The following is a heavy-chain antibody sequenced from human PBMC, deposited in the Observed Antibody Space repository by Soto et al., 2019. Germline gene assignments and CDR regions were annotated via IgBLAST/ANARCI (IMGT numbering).Heavy chain of an antibody. Sequence: QVQLQESGPGLMKPSGTLSLTCAVSGGSISTNWWSWVRQPPGKGLEWIGEIYHSGSTNYNPSLKNRVTMSVDKSQNHLSLKLNSVTAADTAVYYCARHIVVSGTRGFDFWGQGTLVTVSS. CDR1: GGSISTNW. V-gene: IGHV4-4*02. D-gene: IGHD2-21*01. CDR2: IYHSGST. CDR3: ARHIVVSGTRGFDF. J-gene: IGHJ4*02.